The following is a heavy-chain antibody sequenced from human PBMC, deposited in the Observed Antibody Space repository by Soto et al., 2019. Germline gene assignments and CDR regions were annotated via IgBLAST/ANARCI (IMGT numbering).Heavy chain of an antibody. V-gene: IGHV3-23*04. J-gene: IGHJ5*02. CDR2: ISDSGGST. Sequence: EVQLVESGGGLVQPGGSLRLSCVASGFTFSGYAMDWVRQAPGKGLEWVSGISDSGGSTYYATSVKGRFTISRDNSKKTVYLQMNSLRAEDTGVYYCANDKYTYGADGDWFDPWGQGTLVIVSS. D-gene: IGHD5-18*01. CDR1: GFTFSGYA. CDR3: ANDKYTYGADGDWFDP.